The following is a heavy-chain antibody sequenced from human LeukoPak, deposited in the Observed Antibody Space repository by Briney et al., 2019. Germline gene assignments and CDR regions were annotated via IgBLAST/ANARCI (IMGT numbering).Heavy chain of an antibody. CDR1: GCTFSSYA. J-gene: IGHJ4*02. D-gene: IGHD6-13*01. CDR2: IIPIFGTA. Sequence: ASVKVSCKASGCTFSSYAISWVRQAPGQGLEWMGRIIPIFGTANYAQKFQGRVTITTDESTSTAYMELSSLRSEDTAVYYCAREGQQLVVYYFDYWGQGTLVTVSS. CDR3: AREGQQLVVYYFDY. V-gene: IGHV1-69*05.